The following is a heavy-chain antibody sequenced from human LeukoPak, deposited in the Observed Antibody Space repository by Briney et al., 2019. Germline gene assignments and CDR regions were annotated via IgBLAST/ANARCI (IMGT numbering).Heavy chain of an antibody. J-gene: IGHJ5*02. CDR1: GYSFTSYW. CDR2: IYPGDSDT. V-gene: IGHV5-51*01. Sequence: GESLKISCKGSGYSFTSYWIGWVRQMPGKGLEWMGIIYPGDSDTRYSPSFQGQVTISADKSISTAYLQWSSLKASDTAMYYCARRREVNYDILTKVYWFDPWGQGTLVTVSS. CDR3: ARRREVNYDILTKVYWFDP. D-gene: IGHD3-9*01.